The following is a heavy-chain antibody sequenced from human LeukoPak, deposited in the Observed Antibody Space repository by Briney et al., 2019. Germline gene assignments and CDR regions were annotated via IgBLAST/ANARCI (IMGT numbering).Heavy chain of an antibody. J-gene: IGHJ4*02. D-gene: IGHD1-26*01. CDR1: GYTFTSYY. Sequence: ASVKVSCKASGYTFTSYYMHWVRQATGQGLEWMGWMNPDSGNTGYAQKFQGRVSMIRNTSTSTAYLELSRLRSEDTAVYYCTRGSGGPIWGQGTPVTVSS. V-gene: IGHV1-8*02. CDR3: TRGSGGPI. CDR2: MNPDSGNT.